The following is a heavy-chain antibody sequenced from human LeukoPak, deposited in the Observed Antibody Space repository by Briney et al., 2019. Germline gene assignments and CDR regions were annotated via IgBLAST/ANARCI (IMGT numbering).Heavy chain of an antibody. D-gene: IGHD3-16*01. CDR2: ISGGGGST. Sequence: PGGSLRLSCAASGFTFNNFAMSWVRQAPGKGLEWVSDISGGGGSTYYADSVKGRFTISRDNSRNTLSPQMNSLRAEDTAVYYCAKVSVWLGSGAFDIWGQGTMVTVSS. V-gene: IGHV3-23*01. J-gene: IGHJ3*02. CDR3: AKVSVWLGSGAFDI. CDR1: GFTFNNFA.